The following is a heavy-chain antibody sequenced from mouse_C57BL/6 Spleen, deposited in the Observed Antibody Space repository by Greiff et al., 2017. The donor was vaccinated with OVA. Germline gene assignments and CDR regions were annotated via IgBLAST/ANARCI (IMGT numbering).Heavy chain of an antibody. J-gene: IGHJ4*01. CDR2: IRNKANNHAT. CDR1: GFTFSDAW. D-gene: IGHD2-5*01. Sequence: EVKLMESGGGLVQPGGSMKLSCAASGFTFSDAWMDWVRQSPEKGLEWVAEIRNKANNHATYYAESVKGRFTISRDDSKSSVYLQMNSLRAEDTGIYYCKVESNYDYAMDYWGQGTSVTVSS. CDR3: KVESNYDYAMDY. V-gene: IGHV6-6*01.